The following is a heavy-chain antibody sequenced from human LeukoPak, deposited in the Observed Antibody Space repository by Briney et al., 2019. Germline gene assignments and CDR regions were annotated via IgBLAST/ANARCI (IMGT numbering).Heavy chain of an antibody. Sequence: GGSLRLSCTASKFTFSSYAMSWVRQAPGKGLEWVSVISGSGGSTYYADSVKGRFTISRDNPKDALFLQMNSLRTEDTAVYYCAKRSNFWTGYLDYWGQGTLVTVSS. D-gene: IGHD3/OR15-3a*01. CDR1: KFTFSSYA. CDR3: AKRSNFWTGYLDY. CDR2: ISGSGGST. V-gene: IGHV3-23*01. J-gene: IGHJ4*02.